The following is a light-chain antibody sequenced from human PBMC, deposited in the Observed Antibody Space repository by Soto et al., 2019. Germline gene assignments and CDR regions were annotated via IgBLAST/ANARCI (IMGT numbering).Light chain of an antibody. CDR2: ANN. CDR1: SSNIGSNT. J-gene: IGLJ1*01. V-gene: IGLV1-44*01. CDR3: AAWDDSLNRYV. Sequence: QSVLTQPPSASGTPGQRVTISGSGSSSNIGSNTVNWYQQLPGTAPKLLIYANNERPSGVPDRFSGSKSGTSASLAISGLRSEDEADFYCAAWDDSLNRYVFGTGTKVTVL.